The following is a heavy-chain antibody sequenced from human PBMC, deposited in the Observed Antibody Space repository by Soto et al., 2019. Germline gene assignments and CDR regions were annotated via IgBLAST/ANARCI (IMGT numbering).Heavy chain of an antibody. CDR1: GDSVSSNSAA. J-gene: IGHJ3*01. CDR2: TYYRSKWYN. Sequence: SQTLSLTCAISGDSVSSNSAAWNWIRQSPSRSLEWLGRTYYRSKWYNDYAVSVKSRITINPDTSKNQFSLQLNSVTPEDTAVYYWPRETYDCCGGSCDHIDPHSGLGSWGQGTMVSV. D-gene: IGHD2-15*01. CDR3: PRETYDCCGGSCDHIDPHSGLGS. V-gene: IGHV6-1*01.